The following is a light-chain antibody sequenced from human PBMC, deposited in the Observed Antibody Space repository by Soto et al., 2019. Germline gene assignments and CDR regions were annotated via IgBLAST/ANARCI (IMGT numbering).Light chain of an antibody. V-gene: IGKV3-15*01. CDR2: GAS. J-gene: IGKJ1*01. CDR3: QQYNHWWT. CDR1: QSGSTN. Sequence: EIVMTQSPATLSVSPGERATLSCRASQSGSTNLVWYQQKPGKAPRLLIYGASTRATGVPGRFSGTGSGTEFTLTISSPQSEDSAVYYCQQYNHWWTFGQGTKVEI.